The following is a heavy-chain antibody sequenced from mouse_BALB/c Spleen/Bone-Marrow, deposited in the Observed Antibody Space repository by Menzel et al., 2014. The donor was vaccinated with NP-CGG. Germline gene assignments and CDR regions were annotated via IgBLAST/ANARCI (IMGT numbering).Heavy chain of an antibody. D-gene: IGHD1-2*01. J-gene: IGHJ1*01. CDR3: ARQGYGYVDFDV. CDR1: GFAFSSYD. Sequence: VQLQQSGGGLVKPGGSLKLSCAASGFAFSSYDMSWVCQTPEKRLEWVAYISSGGGSTYYPDTVKGRFTISGDNAKNTLYLQRSSLKSEDTAMYYCARQGYGYVDFDVWGAGTTVTVSS. CDR2: ISSGGGST. V-gene: IGHV5-12-1*01.